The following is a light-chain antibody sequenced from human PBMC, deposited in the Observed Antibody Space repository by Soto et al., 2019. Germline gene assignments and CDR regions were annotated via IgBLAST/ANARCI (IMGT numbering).Light chain of an antibody. Sequence: EIVLTQSPGTLSLSPGERATLSCRASQSVSNNFLAWYQQKPGQAPRLLIYGASSRATDIPDRFSGSGSGTDFTLTINRLEPEDFAVYYCQQCGSSPGTFGQGTRLEIK. J-gene: IGKJ5*01. CDR1: QSVSNNF. CDR3: QQCGSSPGT. V-gene: IGKV3-20*01. CDR2: GAS.